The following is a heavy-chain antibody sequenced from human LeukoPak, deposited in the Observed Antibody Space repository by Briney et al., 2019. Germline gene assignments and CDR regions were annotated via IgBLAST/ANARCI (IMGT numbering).Heavy chain of an antibody. J-gene: IGHJ4*02. CDR3: ARATHYYDSTPFDY. D-gene: IGHD3-22*01. Sequence: PGGSLRLSCAASGFTFSSYSMNWVRQAPGKGLEWVSSISSSSSYIYYADSVKGRFTISRDNAKNSLYLQMNSLRAEDTAVYYCARATHYYDSTPFDYWGQGTLVTVSS. CDR2: ISSSSSYI. V-gene: IGHV3-21*01. CDR1: GFTFSSYS.